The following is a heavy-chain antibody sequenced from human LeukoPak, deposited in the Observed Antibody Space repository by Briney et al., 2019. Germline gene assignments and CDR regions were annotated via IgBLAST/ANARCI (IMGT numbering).Heavy chain of an antibody. D-gene: IGHD6-19*01. J-gene: IGHJ4*02. CDR3: AKEPYSAWSHNYFDY. V-gene: IGHV3-30*18. CDR2: ISYDGSNK. CDR1: GFTFSSYG. Sequence: SGGSLRLSCAASGFTFSSYGMHWVRQAPGKGLEWVAVISYDGSNKYYADSVKGRFTISRDNSKNTLYLQMNSLRAADKAVYYCAKEPYSAWSHNYFDYWGRGTLVTVSS.